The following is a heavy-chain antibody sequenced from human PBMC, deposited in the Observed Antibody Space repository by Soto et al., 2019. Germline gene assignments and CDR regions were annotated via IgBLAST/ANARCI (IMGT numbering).Heavy chain of an antibody. CDR1: GGSIRSGGYY. CDR3: ARAYRGYCSSPSCDGGWFDP. V-gene: IGHV4-31*03. J-gene: IGHJ5*02. Sequence: PSETLSLTCTVSGGSIRSGGYYWSWIRQHPGKGLEWIGYIYYSGSTYYNPSLKSRVTISVDTSKNQFSLNLISVTAADTAVYYCARAYRGYCSSPSCDGGWFDPWGQGTLVTVSS. CDR2: IYYSGST. D-gene: IGHD2-2*01.